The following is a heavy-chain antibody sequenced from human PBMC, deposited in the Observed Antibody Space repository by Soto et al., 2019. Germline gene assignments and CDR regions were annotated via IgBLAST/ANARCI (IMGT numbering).Heavy chain of an antibody. J-gene: IGHJ4*02. CDR3: ARDRGLGYFDY. Sequence: GGSLRLSCAASGFTFSSYSMNWVRQAPGKGLEWVSSISSSSYIYYADSVKGRFTISRDNAKNSLYLQMNSLRAEDTAVYYCARDRGLGYFDYWGQGTLVTVSS. CDR2: ISSSSYI. CDR1: GFTFSSYS. D-gene: IGHD3-10*01. V-gene: IGHV3-21*01.